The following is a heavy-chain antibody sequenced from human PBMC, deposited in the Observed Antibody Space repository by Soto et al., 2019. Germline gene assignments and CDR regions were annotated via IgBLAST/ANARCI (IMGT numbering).Heavy chain of an antibody. D-gene: IGHD3-22*01. CDR2: IYTSGST. CDR3: ARDQGDSSGYYYYFDY. V-gene: IGHV4-4*07. J-gene: IGHJ4*02. CDR1: GGSISSYY. Sequence: SETLSLTCTVSGGSISSYYWSWIRQPAGKGLEWIGRIYTSGSTNYNPSLKSRVTMSVDTSKNQFSLKLSSVTAADTAVYYCARDQGDSSGYYYYFDYWGQGTLVTVS.